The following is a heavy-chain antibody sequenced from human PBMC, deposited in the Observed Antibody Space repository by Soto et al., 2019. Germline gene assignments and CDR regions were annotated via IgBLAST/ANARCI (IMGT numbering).Heavy chain of an antibody. CDR1: GYTFTGYY. D-gene: IGHD5-18*01. CDR3: ARDSSWIQPNYDYYYFGMDV. Sequence: ASVKVSCKASGYTFTGYYLHWVRQTPGEGLEWMGWINPNSGVTNYAQKFQARVTMTRDTSISSAYLELRRLRSDDTAVYYCARDSSWIQPNYDYYYFGMDVWGQGTTVTVSS. V-gene: IGHV1-2*02. CDR2: INPNSGVT. J-gene: IGHJ6*02.